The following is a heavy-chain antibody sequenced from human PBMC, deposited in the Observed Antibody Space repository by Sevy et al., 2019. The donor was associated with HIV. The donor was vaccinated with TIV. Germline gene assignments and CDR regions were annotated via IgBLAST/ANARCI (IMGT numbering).Heavy chain of an antibody. Sequence: ASVKVSCKASGYTFTSYGISWVRQAPGQGIEWMGWISAYNGSTNYAQKLQGRVTMTTDTSTSTAYMELRSLRSDDTAVYYCARVSAPQYYYDSSGYQLIDYSGQGTLVTVSS. V-gene: IGHV1-18*01. D-gene: IGHD3-22*01. CDR3: ARVSAPQYYYDSSGYQLIDY. CDR2: ISAYNGST. CDR1: GYTFTSYG. J-gene: IGHJ4*02.